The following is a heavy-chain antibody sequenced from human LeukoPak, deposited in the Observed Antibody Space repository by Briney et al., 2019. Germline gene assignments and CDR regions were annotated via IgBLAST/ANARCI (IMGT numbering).Heavy chain of an antibody. Sequence: ASVKVSCKASGYTFTGYYMHWVRQAPGQGLEWMGRINPNSGGTNYAQKCQGRVTMTRDTSISTAYMELSRLRSDDTAVYYCARDKAKGEAAAGFWGQGTLVTVPS. CDR1: GYTFTGYY. CDR3: ARDKAKGEAAAGF. J-gene: IGHJ4*02. V-gene: IGHV1-2*06. D-gene: IGHD6-13*01. CDR2: INPNSGGT.